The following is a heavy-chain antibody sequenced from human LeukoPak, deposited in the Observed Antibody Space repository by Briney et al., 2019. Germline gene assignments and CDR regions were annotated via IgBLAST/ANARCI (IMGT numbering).Heavy chain of an antibody. Sequence: ASVTVSCKASGYTFTYYGLNWVRQAPGQGLECLGGINTNTGNPTYAQGFTGRFVFSFDTSVNTAYLHITSLNIEDTAIYYCARSRRVVVPSTLNSADDYYYYMDVWGKGTTVTVSS. D-gene: IGHD2-15*01. CDR2: INTNTGNP. CDR3: ARSRRVVVPSTLNSADDYYYYMDV. J-gene: IGHJ6*03. CDR1: GYTFTYYG. V-gene: IGHV7-4-1*02.